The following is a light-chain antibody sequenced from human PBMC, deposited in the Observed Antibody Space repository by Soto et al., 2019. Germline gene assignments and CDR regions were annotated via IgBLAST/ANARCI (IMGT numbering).Light chain of an antibody. J-gene: IGKJ1*01. Sequence: EIVLTQSPGTLSVSPGVRATLSCRARQSVSSNLAWYQQKPGQAPRLLIYGASTRATGIPARFSCSGSGTEFTLTISRLQSEDFAVYYCQQYNNWPQRTFGQGTKVDIK. V-gene: IGKV3-15*01. CDR1: QSVSSN. CDR3: QQYNNWPQRT. CDR2: GAS.